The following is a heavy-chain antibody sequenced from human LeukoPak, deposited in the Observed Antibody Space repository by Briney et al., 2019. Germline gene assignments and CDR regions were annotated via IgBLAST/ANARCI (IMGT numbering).Heavy chain of an antibody. D-gene: IGHD1-20*01. CDR3: ARGRSSWNYLDY. CDR2: IYASGRS. Sequence: SETLSLTCTVSGGSITTYYWIWIRQPAGKRLEWIGRIYASGRSNYNPSLQSRVTMSVDTSENQFSLKMTSVTAADTAVYYCARGRSSWNYLDYWGQGILVTVSS. CDR1: GGSITTYY. J-gene: IGHJ4*02. V-gene: IGHV4-4*07.